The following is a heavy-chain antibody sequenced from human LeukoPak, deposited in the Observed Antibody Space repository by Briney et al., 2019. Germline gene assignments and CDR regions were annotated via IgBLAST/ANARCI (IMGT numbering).Heavy chain of an antibody. CDR1: GFTFSSYW. J-gene: IGHJ6*02. Sequence: GGSLRLSCAASGFTFSSYWMNWARQAPGKGLEWVASINHNGNVNYYVNSVKGRLTISRDNAKNSLYLQMSNLRAEDTAVYFCARGGGLDVWGQGATVTVSS. V-gene: IGHV3-7*03. D-gene: IGHD3-16*01. CDR3: ARGGGLDV. CDR2: INHNGNVN.